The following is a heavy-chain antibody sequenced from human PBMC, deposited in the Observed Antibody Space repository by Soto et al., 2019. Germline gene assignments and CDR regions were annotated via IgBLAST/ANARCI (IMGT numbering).Heavy chain of an antibody. D-gene: IGHD4-17*01. Sequence: SETLSLTCTVSGGSISSSSYYWGWIRQPPGKGLEWIGSIYYSGSTYYNPSLKSRVTISVDTSKNQFSLKLSSVTAADTAAYYCASYGYSDKTPDNWFDPWGQGTLVTVSS. CDR1: GGSISSSSYY. V-gene: IGHV4-39*01. CDR3: ASYGYSDKTPDNWFDP. CDR2: IYYSGST. J-gene: IGHJ5*02.